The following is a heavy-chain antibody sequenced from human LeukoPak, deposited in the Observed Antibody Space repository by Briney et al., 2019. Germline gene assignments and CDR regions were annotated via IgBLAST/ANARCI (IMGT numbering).Heavy chain of an antibody. J-gene: IGHJ4*02. D-gene: IGHD6-13*01. CDR3: ASRPLSGTAY. CDR1: GFTFSSYE. CDR2: ISSSGSTI. V-gene: IGHV3-48*03. Sequence: GGSLRLSCAASGFTFSSYEMSWVRQAPGKGLEWISYISSSGSTIHYADSVKGRFTISRDNAKNSLYLQMNSLRVEDTAVYYCASRPLSGTAYWGQGTLVTVSS.